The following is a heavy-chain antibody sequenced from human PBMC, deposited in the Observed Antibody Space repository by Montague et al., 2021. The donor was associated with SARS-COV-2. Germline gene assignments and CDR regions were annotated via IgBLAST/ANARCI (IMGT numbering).Heavy chain of an antibody. V-gene: IGHV4-31*03. CDR2: VYYSGST. CDR3: AREGGRIQLWLRGDDAFNI. J-gene: IGHJ3*02. D-gene: IGHD5-18*01. Sequence: TLSLTCTVSGGSISDGGYSWTWICQHPGKGLEWIGYVYYSGSTFYNPSLKSRITISVDTSKNQFSLKLSSVTAADTAVYYCAREGGRIQLWLRGDDAFNIWGQGTVVTVSS. CDR1: GGSISDGGYS.